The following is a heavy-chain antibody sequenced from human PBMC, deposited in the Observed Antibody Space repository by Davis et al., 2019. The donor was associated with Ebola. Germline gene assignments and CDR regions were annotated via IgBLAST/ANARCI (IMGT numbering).Heavy chain of an antibody. CDR3: ARVKTGNIDY. D-gene: IGHD1-1*01. J-gene: IGHJ4*02. V-gene: IGHV4-59*01. CDR2: IYYSGST. CDR1: GGSISSYY. Sequence: PGGSLRLSCTVSGGSISSYYWSWIRQPPGKGLEWIGYIYYSGSTNYNPSLKSRVTISVDTSKNQFSLKLSSVTAADTAVYYCARVKTGNIDYWGQGTLVTVSS.